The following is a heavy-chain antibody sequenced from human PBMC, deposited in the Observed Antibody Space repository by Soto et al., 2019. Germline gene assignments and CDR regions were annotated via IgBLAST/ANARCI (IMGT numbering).Heavy chain of an antibody. D-gene: IGHD6-13*01. Sequence: SETLSLTCAVSGGSFTSNNWWTWVRQPPGQGLEWIGEIYRTGSTNYNPSLKSRVTISLDKSENQFSLKVTSLTAADTAVYYCASRDPGNSVDYWGQGTLVTVSS. CDR2: IYRTGST. CDR3: ASRDPGNSVDY. CDR1: GGSFTSNNW. V-gene: IGHV4-4*02. J-gene: IGHJ4*02.